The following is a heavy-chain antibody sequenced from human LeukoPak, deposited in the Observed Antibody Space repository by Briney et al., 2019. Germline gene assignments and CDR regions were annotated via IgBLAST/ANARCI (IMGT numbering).Heavy chain of an antibody. CDR2: IYTSGST. CDR3: ARGIDSTYHRVFDY. Sequence: SETLSLTCTVSGGSISSYYWSWIRQPAGKGLEWIGRIYTSGSTNYNPSLKSRVTMSVDTSKNQFSLKLSSVTAADTAVYYCARGIDSTYHRVFDYWGQGTLVTVSS. CDR1: GGSISSYY. J-gene: IGHJ4*02. D-gene: IGHD1-1*01. V-gene: IGHV4-4*07.